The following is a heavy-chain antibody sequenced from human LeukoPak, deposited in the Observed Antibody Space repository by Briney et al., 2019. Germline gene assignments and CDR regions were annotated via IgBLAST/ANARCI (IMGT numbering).Heavy chain of an antibody. J-gene: IGHJ4*02. CDR3: ARANFLYCSSTTCLFDY. Sequence: ASVKVSCKASGYTFTDYYMHWVRQAPGQGFEWMGWINPNSGDTNYAQKPQGRVTMTRDTSISTAHMELSRLRSDDTAVYYCARANFLYCSSTTCLFDYWGLGTLVIVSS. CDR1: GYTFTDYY. CDR2: INPNSGDT. V-gene: IGHV1-2*02. D-gene: IGHD2-2*01.